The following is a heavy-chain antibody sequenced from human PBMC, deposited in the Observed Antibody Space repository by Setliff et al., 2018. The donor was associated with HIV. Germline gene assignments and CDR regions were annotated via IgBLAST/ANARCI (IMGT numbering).Heavy chain of an antibody. D-gene: IGHD2-15*01. CDR3: ARGRVFCNGDSCYHLDS. CDR1: GDSITNNNFF. CDR2: IYFSGSA. V-gene: IGHV4-31*01. Sequence: SETLSLTCTVSGDSITNNNFFWTWVRQDPGKGLEWIGYIYFSGSATYNPSLKSPVSISVDTSKNQFYLKLSSVTAADTAVYYCARGRVFCNGDSCYHLDSWGQGIPVTVSS. J-gene: IGHJ4*02.